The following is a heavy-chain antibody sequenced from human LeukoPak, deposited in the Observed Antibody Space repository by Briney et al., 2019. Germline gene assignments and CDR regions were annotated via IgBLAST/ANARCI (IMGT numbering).Heavy chain of an antibody. V-gene: IGHV4-59*01. D-gene: IGHD5-18*01. CDR1: CGSISSYY. J-gene: IGHJ5*02. Sequence: SETLSLTCTVSCGSISSYYWSWIRQPPGKGLEWIGYIYYSGSTDYNPSLKSRVTISVDTSKNQFSLKLSSVTAADTAVYYCARVGYSYGNAPWGQGTLVTVSS. CDR3: ARVGYSYGNAP. CDR2: IYYSGST.